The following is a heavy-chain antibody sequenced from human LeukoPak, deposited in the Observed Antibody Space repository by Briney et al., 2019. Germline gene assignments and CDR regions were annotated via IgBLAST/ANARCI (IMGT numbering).Heavy chain of an antibody. V-gene: IGHV1-18*01. CDR2: ISAYNGNT. CDR1: GYTFTSYG. Sequence: ASVKVSCKASGYTFTSYGISWVRQAPGQGFEWMGWISAYNGNTNYAQKLQGRVTMTTDTSTSTAYMELRSLRSDDTAVYYCARDMRYSGSYYVGFDYWGQGTLVTVSS. CDR3: ARDMRYSGSYYVGFDY. D-gene: IGHD1-26*01. J-gene: IGHJ4*02.